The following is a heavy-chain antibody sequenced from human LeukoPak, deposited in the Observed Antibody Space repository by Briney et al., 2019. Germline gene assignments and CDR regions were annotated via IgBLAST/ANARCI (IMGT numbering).Heavy chain of an antibody. CDR1: GGSISSYY. D-gene: IGHD5-24*01. Sequence: PSETLSLTYTVSGGSISSYYWSWIRQPPGKGLEWIGHIYYTGSTNYNPSLKSRVTISVDTSKNQFSLKLSSVTAADTAVYYCARARWGDGYNPTFDYWGQGTLVTVSS. V-gene: IGHV4-59*01. CDR3: ARARWGDGYNPTFDY. CDR2: IYYTGST. J-gene: IGHJ4*02.